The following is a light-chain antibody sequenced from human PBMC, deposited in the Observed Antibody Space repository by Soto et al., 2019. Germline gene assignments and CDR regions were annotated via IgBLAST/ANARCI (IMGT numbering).Light chain of an antibody. CDR3: QQYNSSPT. V-gene: IGKV1-5*03. J-gene: IGKJ1*01. Sequence: DIQMTQSPSTLSASVGDRVTITCRASQSFSTWLAWYQQKPGKAPNLLIYKASSLESGVPSRFSGSGSGTEFTLTISSLQPDDFATYYCQQYNSSPTFGQGTKVEIK. CDR1: QSFSTW. CDR2: KAS.